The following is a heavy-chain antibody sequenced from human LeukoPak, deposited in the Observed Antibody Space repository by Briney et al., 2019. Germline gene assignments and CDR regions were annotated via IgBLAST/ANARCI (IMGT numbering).Heavy chain of an antibody. CDR2: ISGSGRTI. J-gene: IGHJ4*02. V-gene: IGHV3-48*03. CDR1: GFTFSSYE. CDR3: ASSSGSYYNGLDY. D-gene: IGHD3-10*01. Sequence: GGSLRLSRAASGFTFSSYEMNWVRQAPGKGLEWVSYISGSGRTIYYADSVKGRFTISRDNSKNTLYLQMNSLRAEDTAVYYCASSSGSYYNGLDYWGQGTLVTVSS.